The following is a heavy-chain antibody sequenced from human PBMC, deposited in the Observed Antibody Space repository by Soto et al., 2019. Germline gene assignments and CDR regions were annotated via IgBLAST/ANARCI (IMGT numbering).Heavy chain of an antibody. Sequence: SETLSLTCAVYGGSFSGYYWSWIRQPPGKGLEWIGEINHSGSTNYNPSLKSRVTISVDTSKNQFSLKLSSVTAADTAVYYCERVGTWLEERYFDYWGQGTLVTVSS. CDR1: GGSFSGYY. D-gene: IGHD6-19*01. J-gene: IGHJ4*02. CDR3: ERVGTWLEERYFDY. CDR2: INHSGST. V-gene: IGHV4-34*01.